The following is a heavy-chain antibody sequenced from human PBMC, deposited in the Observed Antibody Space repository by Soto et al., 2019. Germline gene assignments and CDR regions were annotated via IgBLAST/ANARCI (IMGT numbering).Heavy chain of an antibody. D-gene: IGHD6-19*01. CDR2: TYYRSKWYN. Sequence: PSQTLSLTCAISGDSDSSNSAAWNWIRQSPSRGLKWLGRTYYRSKWYNNYAVSVKSRITINPDTSKNQFSLQLNSVTPEDTAVYYCARGPLIAVAGRGPGDYYGMDVWGQGTTVTVSS. CDR3: ARGPLIAVAGRGPGDYYGMDV. V-gene: IGHV6-1*01. J-gene: IGHJ6*02. CDR1: GDSDSSNSAA.